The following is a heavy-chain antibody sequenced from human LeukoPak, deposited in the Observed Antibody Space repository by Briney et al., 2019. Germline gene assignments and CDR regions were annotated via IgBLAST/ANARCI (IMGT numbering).Heavy chain of an antibody. D-gene: IGHD3-22*01. CDR2: INPYSGST. J-gene: IGHJ4*02. V-gene: IGHV1-2*06. Sequence: ASVKVSCKASGYTFTVYYMHWVRQAPGQGLEWMGRINPYSGSTNYAQKFQGRVTMTRDTSITTAYMELSSLRSDDTAVYYCARDGWYYYDSSGYYNNFDYWGQGTLVTVSS. CDR1: GYTFTVYY. CDR3: ARDGWYYYDSSGYYNNFDY.